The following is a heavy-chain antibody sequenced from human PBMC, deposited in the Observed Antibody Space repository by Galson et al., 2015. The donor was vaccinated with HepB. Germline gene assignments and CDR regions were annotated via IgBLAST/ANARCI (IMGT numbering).Heavy chain of an antibody. CDR3: ARCHSYSGRYYPGPCDAFDI. CDR1: GGSISTGSYY. V-gene: IGHV4-39*01. D-gene: IGHD1-26*01. CDR2: INYSGST. J-gene: IGHJ3*02. Sequence: SETLSLTCTVSGGSISTGSYYWGWIRQPPGKGLEWIGSINYSGSTYDTPSLQSRLSISLDTSKSQFSLKLSSVTAADTAVYYCARCHSYSGRYYPGPCDAFDIWGQGTMVTVSS.